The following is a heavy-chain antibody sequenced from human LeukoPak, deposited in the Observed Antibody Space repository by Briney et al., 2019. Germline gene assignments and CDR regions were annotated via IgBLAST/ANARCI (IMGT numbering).Heavy chain of an antibody. CDR2: IYYTGST. Sequence: SETLSLTCTVSGGSISGYFWSWLRQPPGKGLEWIGYIYYTGSTNYNPSLKSRVTISVDTSKNQFSLKLSSVTAADTAVYYCARRGYGSSSSWYYFDYWGQGTLVTVSS. CDR3: ARRGYGSSSSWYYFDY. J-gene: IGHJ4*02. D-gene: IGHD6-13*01. CDR1: GGSISGYF. V-gene: IGHV4-59*08.